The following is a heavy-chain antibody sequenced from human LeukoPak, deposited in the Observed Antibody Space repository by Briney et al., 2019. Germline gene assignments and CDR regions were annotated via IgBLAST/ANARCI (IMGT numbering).Heavy chain of an antibody. D-gene: IGHD1-26*01. J-gene: IGHJ4*02. CDR3: ARMGEGYYFDY. V-gene: IGHV3-48*03. Sequence: GGSLRLSCAASGFTFSIYEMNWVRQAPGKGLEWVSYISSGGSTKHYADSVKGRFTISRDNAKNSLYLQMNSLRAEDTAVYSCARMGEGYYFDYWGQGTLVTVSS. CDR1: GFTFSIYE. CDR2: ISSGGSTK.